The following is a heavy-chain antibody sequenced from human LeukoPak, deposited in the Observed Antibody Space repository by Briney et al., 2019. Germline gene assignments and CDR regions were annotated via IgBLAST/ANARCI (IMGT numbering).Heavy chain of an antibody. CDR1: GGTFSSYA. CDR2: INPNSGGT. J-gene: IGHJ4*02. CDR3: ARAIQGGYYDFWSGYFPLSY. V-gene: IGHV1-2*02. Sequence: ASVKVSCKASGGTFSSYAISWVRQAPGQGLEWMGWINPNSGGTNYAQKFQGRVTMTRDTSISTAYMELSRLRSDDTAVYYCARAIQGGYYDFWSGYFPLSYWGQGTLVTVSS. D-gene: IGHD3-3*01.